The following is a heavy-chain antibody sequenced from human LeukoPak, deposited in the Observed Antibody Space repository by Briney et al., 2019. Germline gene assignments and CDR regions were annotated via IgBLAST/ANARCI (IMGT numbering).Heavy chain of an antibody. J-gene: IGHJ5*02. D-gene: IGHD2-2*01. CDR1: GFTFSSYS. CDR3: ASRELYCSSTTCSAP. Sequence: PGGSLRLSCAASGFTFSSYSMNWVRQAPGKGLEWVSSISTSSSYIYYADSVKGRFTISRDNAKNSLYLQMNSLRAEDTAVYYCASRELYCSSTTCSAPWGQGTLVIVSS. V-gene: IGHV3-21*01. CDR2: ISTSSSYI.